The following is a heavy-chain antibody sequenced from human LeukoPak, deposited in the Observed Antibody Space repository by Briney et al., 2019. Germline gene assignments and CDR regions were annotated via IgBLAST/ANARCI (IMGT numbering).Heavy chain of an antibody. D-gene: IGHD5-18*01. CDR1: GFTFSDRD. Sequence: GGSLRLSCAASGFTFSDRDMDWVRQAPGKGLEWVGRSRNKAKSHTTEYAASVKGRFTISRDNSNNSVWLQMNSLKTEDTAVYYCALWSYYYYGLDVWGQGATVTVSS. CDR2: SRNKAKSHTT. J-gene: IGHJ6*02. CDR3: ALWSYYYYGLDV. V-gene: IGHV3-72*01.